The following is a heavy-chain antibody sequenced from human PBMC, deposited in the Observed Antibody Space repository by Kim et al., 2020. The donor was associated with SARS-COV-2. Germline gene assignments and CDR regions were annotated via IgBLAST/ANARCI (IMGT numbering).Heavy chain of an antibody. CDR3: AKVPYYDILTGYFKPPYFDY. Sequence: GGSLRLSCAASGFTFSSYAMSWVRQAPGKGLEWVSAISGSGGSTYYADSVKGRFTISRDNSKNTLYLQMNSLRADDTAVYYCAKVPYYDILTGYFKPPYFDYWGHGTLVTVSS. D-gene: IGHD3-9*01. J-gene: IGHJ4*01. CDR2: ISGSGGST. V-gene: IGHV3-23*01. CDR1: GFTFSSYA.